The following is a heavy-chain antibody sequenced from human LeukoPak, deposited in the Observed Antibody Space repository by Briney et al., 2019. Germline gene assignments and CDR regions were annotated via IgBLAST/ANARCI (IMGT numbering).Heavy chain of an antibody. J-gene: IGHJ4*02. V-gene: IGHV3-43*02. CDR3: AKDIGEQWFFDY. D-gene: IGHD3-10*01. CDR1: GFTFDDSA. Sequence: PGGSLRLSCATSGFTFDDSAMHWVRQAPGKGLEWVSLISGDGGSTYYADSVKGRFTISRDNSKNSLYLQMNSLRTGDTALYYCAKDIGEQWFFDYWGQETLVTVSS. CDR2: ISGDGGST.